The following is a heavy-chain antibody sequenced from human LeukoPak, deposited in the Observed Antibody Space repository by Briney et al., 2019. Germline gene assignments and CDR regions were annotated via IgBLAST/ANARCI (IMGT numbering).Heavy chain of an antibody. D-gene: IGHD3-22*01. CDR2: IYYSGST. Sequence: SETLSLTCTVSGGSISSYYWSWIRQPPGKGLEWIGYIYYSGSTNYNPSLKSRVTISVATSKDPFSLKLSSVTAANTAVYYCARVDRMGSYYYDSSGYYYFDYWGQGTLVTVSS. CDR3: ARVDRMGSYYYDSSGYYYFDY. CDR1: GGSISSYY. V-gene: IGHV4-59*01. J-gene: IGHJ4*02.